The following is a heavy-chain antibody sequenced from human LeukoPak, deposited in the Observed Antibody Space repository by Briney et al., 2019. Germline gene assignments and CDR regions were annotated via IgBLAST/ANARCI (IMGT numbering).Heavy chain of an antibody. V-gene: IGHV5-51*01. CDR3: ARPDDSSGYGADY. J-gene: IGHJ4*02. CDR2: IYPGDSDT. CDR1: GYSFTSYW. D-gene: IGHD3-22*01. Sequence: GGSLKISCKGSGYSFTSYWIGWVRQMPGKGLEWMGIIYPGDSDTRYSPSFQGQVTISADKSISTAYLQWSSLKASDTAMYCCARPDDSSGYGADYWGQGTLVTVSS.